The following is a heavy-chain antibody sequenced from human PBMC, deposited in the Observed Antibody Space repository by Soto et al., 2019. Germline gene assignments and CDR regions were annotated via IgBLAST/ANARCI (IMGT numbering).Heavy chain of an antibody. D-gene: IGHD6-13*01. CDR2: VYNSGST. J-gene: IGHJ4*02. Sequence: SETLSLTCTVSGGSISSNYWTWIRQPPGKGLEWIGYVYNSGSTDYNPSLRSRVTISEDTSKSQFSLKVNSMTAADTAVYYCARYRREAVAGYTLDNWGQGILVTVSS. CDR1: GGSISSNY. V-gene: IGHV4-59*01. CDR3: ARYRREAVAGYTLDN.